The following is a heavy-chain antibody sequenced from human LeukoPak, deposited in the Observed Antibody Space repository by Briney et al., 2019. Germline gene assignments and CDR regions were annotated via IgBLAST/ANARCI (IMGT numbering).Heavy chain of an antibody. CDR3: AKDFPDSSSWYRDGTEFDY. CDR2: ISGSGGST. V-gene: IGHV3-23*01. CDR1: GFTFSSYA. D-gene: IGHD6-13*01. Sequence: PGGSLRLSCAASGFTFSSYAMSCVRQAPGKGLEWASAISGSGGSTYYADSVKGRFSISRDNSKNTLYLQMNSLRAEDTAVYYCAKDFPDSSSWYRDGTEFDYWGQGTLVTVSS. J-gene: IGHJ4*02.